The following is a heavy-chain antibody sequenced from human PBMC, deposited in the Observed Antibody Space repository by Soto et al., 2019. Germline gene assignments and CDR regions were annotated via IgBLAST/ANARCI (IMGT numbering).Heavy chain of an antibody. Sequence: SVKVSCKASGDTFSSYAISWVRQAPGQGLEWMGGIIPIFGTANYAQKFQGRVTITADESTSTAYMELSSLRSEDTAVYYCARSIVVVPAAISSYYYYGMDVWGQGTTVTVSS. J-gene: IGHJ6*02. V-gene: IGHV1-69*13. D-gene: IGHD2-2*02. CDR1: GDTFSSYA. CDR2: IIPIFGTA. CDR3: ARSIVVVPAAISSYYYYGMDV.